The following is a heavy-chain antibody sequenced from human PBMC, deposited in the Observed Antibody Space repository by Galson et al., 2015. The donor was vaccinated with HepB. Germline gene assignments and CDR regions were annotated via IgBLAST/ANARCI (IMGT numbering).Heavy chain of an antibody. Sequence: SLRLSCAASGFTFSSYAMHWVRQAPGKGLEWVAVISYDGSNKYYADSVKGRFTISSDNSKNTLYLQMNSLRAEDTAVYYCARAYCSSTSCYDDYWGQGTLVTVSS. D-gene: IGHD2-2*01. CDR3: ARAYCSSTSCYDDY. CDR1: GFTFSSYA. J-gene: IGHJ4*02. V-gene: IGHV3-30-3*01. CDR2: ISYDGSNK.